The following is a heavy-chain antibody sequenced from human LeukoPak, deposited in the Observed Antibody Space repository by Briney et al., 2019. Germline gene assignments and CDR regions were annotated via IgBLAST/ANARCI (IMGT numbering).Heavy chain of an antibody. CDR3: AREDGSYYYFDY. CDR2: ISYDGSNK. CDR1: GFTFSSYA. D-gene: IGHD1-26*01. V-gene: IGHV3-30*01. J-gene: IGHJ4*02. Sequence: GGSLRLSCADSGFTFSSYAMRWVRQAPGKGLEWVAVISYDGSNKYYADSVKGRFTISRDNSKNTLYLQMNSLRAEDTAVYYCAREDGSYYYFDYWGQGTLVTVSS.